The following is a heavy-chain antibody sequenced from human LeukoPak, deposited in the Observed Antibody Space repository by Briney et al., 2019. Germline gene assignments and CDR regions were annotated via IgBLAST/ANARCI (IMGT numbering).Heavy chain of an antibody. D-gene: IGHD4-11*01. CDR2: IYYSGST. V-gene: IGHV4-39*01. CDR3: ARHDYNYAFDI. J-gene: IGHJ3*02. CDR1: GGSISSSSYY. Sequence: PSETLSLTCTVSGGSISSSSYYWGWIRQPPGKGLEWIGSIYYSGSTYYNPSLNSRVTISVDTSKNQFSLKLSSVTAADTAVYYCARHDYNYAFDIWGQGTMVTVSS.